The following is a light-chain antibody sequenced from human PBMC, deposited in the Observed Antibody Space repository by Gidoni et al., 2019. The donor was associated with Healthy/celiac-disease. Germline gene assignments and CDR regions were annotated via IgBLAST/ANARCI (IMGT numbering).Light chain of an antibody. J-gene: IGKJ3*01. V-gene: IGKV1-39*01. CDR2: AAS. Sequence: DIQMTQSPSSLSASVGDRVTITCRASQSISSYLNWYQQKPGKAPNLLIYAASSLQSGVPSRFSGSGSGTDFTPTISSLQPEDFATYYCQQSFSSPITFGPGTKVDI. CDR3: QQSFSSPIT. CDR1: QSISSY.